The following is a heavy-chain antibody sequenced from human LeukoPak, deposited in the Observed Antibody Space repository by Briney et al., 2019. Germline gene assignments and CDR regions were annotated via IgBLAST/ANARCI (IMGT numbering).Heavy chain of an antibody. Sequence: GGSLRLSCAASGFTFSTYAMTWVRQAPGKGLEWVSAISDTGGSTYYADSVKGRFTISRDNSKNTLYLQMNSLRAEDTAVYYCARGGGQFIIDYWGQGTLVTVSS. V-gene: IGHV3-23*01. D-gene: IGHD3-10*01. CDR1: GFTFSTYA. CDR3: ARGGGQFIIDY. CDR2: ISDTGGST. J-gene: IGHJ4*02.